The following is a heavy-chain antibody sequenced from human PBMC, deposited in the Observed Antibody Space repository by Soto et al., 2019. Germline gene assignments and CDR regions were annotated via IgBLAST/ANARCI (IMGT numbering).Heavy chain of an antibody. CDR3: SHMWGPGLFGMDV. V-gene: IGHV2-5*01. CDR1: GFSLSTSGVG. D-gene: IGHD3-22*01. J-gene: IGHJ6*02. CDR2: IFSNDDN. Sequence: QITLKESGPTLMKPTQTLTLTFAFSGFSLSTSGVGVGCVRQPPGKALEWLALIFSNDDNRYSPSLMSRLTITKDTSKNQVVLTMTNLDPVDTATYYCSHMWGPGLFGMDVWGQGSTVTVSS.